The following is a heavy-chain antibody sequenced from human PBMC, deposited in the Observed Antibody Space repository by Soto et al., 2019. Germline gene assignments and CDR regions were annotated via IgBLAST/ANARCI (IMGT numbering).Heavy chain of an antibody. CDR2: IYYSGST. Sequence: PSEALSLTCTVSGGSISSSSYYWGWIRQPPGKGLEWIGSIYYSGSTYYNPSLKSRVTISVDTSKNQFSLKLSSVTAADTAVYYCATSGGITMVRGVIPQFFYGMDVWGQGTTVTV. J-gene: IGHJ6*02. D-gene: IGHD3-10*01. V-gene: IGHV4-39*01. CDR1: GGSISSSSYY. CDR3: ATSGGITMVRGVIPQFFYGMDV.